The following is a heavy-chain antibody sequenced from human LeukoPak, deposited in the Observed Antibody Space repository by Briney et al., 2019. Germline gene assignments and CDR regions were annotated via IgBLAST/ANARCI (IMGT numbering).Heavy chain of an antibody. V-gene: IGHV4-61*02. D-gene: IGHD6-13*01. CDR2: IYTSGST. Sequence: PSETLSLTCTVSGGSISSASYYWSWIRQPAGKGLEWIGRIYTSGSTNYNPSLKSRITISVDTSKNQFSLKLSSVPAADTAVYYCAMRERLAAAFDYWGQGTLVTVSS. CDR3: AMRERLAAAFDY. J-gene: IGHJ4*02. CDR1: GGSISSASYY.